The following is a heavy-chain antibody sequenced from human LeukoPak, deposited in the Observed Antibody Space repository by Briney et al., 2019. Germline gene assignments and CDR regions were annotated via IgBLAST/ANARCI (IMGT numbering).Heavy chain of an antibody. D-gene: IGHD6-13*01. J-gene: IGHJ5*02. Sequence: GGSLRLSCAASGFTFSSYSMNWVRQAPGKGLEWVSSISSSSSYIYYADSVKGRFTISRDNAKNSLYLQMNSLRAEDMALYYCARAGTAAAGLYNWFDPWGQGTLVTVSS. CDR1: GFTFSSYS. CDR3: ARAGTAAAGLYNWFDP. CDR2: ISSSSSYI. V-gene: IGHV3-21*04.